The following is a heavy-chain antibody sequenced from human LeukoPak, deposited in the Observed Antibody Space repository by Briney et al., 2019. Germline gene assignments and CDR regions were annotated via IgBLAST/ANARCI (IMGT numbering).Heavy chain of an antibody. CDR2: IDWGDEK. CDR3: ARIREEQLAYYFDY. CDR1: GFSLSTSGLC. D-gene: IGHD6-6*01. V-gene: IGHV2-70*20. J-gene: IGHJ4*02. Sequence: SGPALVKPTQTLTLTCTFSGFSLSTSGLCVSWVRQPPGKALEWFALIDWGDEKYYSTSLKTRLTISMDTSKNQVVLTMSNMDTVDTATYFCARIREEQLAYYFDYWGQGTLVTVSS.